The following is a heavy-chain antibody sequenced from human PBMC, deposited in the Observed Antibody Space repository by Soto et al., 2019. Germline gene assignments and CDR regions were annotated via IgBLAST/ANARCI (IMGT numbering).Heavy chain of an antibody. CDR3: AREIIPLTTDWYFDL. V-gene: IGHV4-30-4*01. D-gene: IGHD4-17*01. Sequence: QVQLQESGPGLVKPSETLSLTCTVSGGSISGGVYYWSWIRQPPGKGLEWIGYIYDSGSTYYNPSLKRRVTISGDTSKNQFSLRLSSVTAADTAVYYCAREIIPLTTDWYFDLWGRGTLVTVSS. J-gene: IGHJ2*01. CDR2: IYDSGST. CDR1: GGSISGGVYY.